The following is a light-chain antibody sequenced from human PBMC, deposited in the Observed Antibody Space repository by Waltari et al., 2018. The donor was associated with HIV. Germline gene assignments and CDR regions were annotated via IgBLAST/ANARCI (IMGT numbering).Light chain of an antibody. Sequence: QSALTQPPSASGSPGQSVTISCTGTSSDVGGYNYVSWYQHHPGKAPKLMIYEVSKRPAGVPVGFSGSKAGSAASLTVSGLQAEDEADYYCSSYAGSNNRWVFGGGTKLTAL. V-gene: IGLV2-8*01. CDR1: SSDVGGYNY. CDR2: EVS. CDR3: SSYAGSNNRWV. J-gene: IGLJ3*02.